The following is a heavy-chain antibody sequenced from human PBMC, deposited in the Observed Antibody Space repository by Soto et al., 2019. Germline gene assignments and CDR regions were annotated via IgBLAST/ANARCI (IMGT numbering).Heavy chain of an antibody. CDR3: AQDLVLVAARHPFDC. D-gene: IGHD2-15*01. CDR2: ISWNSGRI. CDR1: GFTFDDYA. J-gene: IGHJ4*02. Sequence: EVQLVESGGGLVQPGRSLRLSCGASGFTFDDYAMHWVRQAPGKGLERVSGISWNSGRIGYAGSVKGRFTISRDNAKISLYLQMNRLRAEDTAFYYCAQDLVLVAARHPFDCWGQGTLVTLSS. V-gene: IGHV3-9*01.